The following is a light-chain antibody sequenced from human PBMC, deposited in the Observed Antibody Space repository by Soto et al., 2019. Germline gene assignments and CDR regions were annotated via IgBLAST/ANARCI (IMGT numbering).Light chain of an antibody. CDR3: HQYGDAPQT. J-gene: IGKJ2*01. CDR1: QSVSSSY. V-gene: IGKV3-20*01. CDR2: GAS. Sequence: EIVLTQSPGTLSLSPGERATLSCRASQSVSSSYLAWYQQKPGQAPRLLIYGASTRANGIPDRFSGSASGTDFTLSISRLEPEDSAVYYCHQYGDAPQTFGQGTKLEI.